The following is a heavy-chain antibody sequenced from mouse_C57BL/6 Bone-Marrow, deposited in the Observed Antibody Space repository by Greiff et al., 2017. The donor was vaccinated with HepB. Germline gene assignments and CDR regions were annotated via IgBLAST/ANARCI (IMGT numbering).Heavy chain of an antibody. J-gene: IGHJ2*01. D-gene: IGHD1-1*01. CDR1: GYTFTSYG. CDR2: IYPRSGNT. V-gene: IGHV1-81*01. CDR3: AREDTTVVAFDY. Sequence: VQLVESGAELARPGASVKLSCKASGYTFTSYGISWVKQRTGQGLEWIGEIYPRSGNTYYNEKFKGKATLTADKSSSTAYMELRSLTSEDSAVYFCAREDTTVVAFDYWGQGTTLTVSS.